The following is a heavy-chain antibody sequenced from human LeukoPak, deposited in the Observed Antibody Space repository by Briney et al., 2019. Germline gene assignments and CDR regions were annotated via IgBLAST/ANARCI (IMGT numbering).Heavy chain of an antibody. D-gene: IGHD6-19*01. CDR3: VRDQGLLVVAGRFGY. V-gene: IGHV3-21*01. CDR1: GFTFSSYS. CDR2: ISSSNSYI. Sequence: PGGSLRLSCAASGFTFSSYSMNWVRQAPGKGLEWVSSISSSNSYIYNADSVKGRFTISRDNAKNSLYLQMNSLRAEDTAVYYCVRDQGLLVVAGRFGYWGQGTLVTVSS. J-gene: IGHJ4*02.